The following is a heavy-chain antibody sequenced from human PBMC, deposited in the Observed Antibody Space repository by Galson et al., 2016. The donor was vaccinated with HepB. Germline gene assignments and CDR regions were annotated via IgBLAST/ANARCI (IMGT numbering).Heavy chain of an antibody. CDR2: ISYDGSNK. Sequence: SLRLSCAASGFSLSTYGVHWVRQAPGKGLEWVAVISYDGSNKYQADSVKGRFTISRDKSKNTLYLQMNSLRREDTAMYYCAKDAYSRGDYWGQGTLVTISS. CDR1: GFSLSTYG. V-gene: IGHV3-30*18. CDR3: AKDAYSRGDY. D-gene: IGHD6-13*01. J-gene: IGHJ4*02.